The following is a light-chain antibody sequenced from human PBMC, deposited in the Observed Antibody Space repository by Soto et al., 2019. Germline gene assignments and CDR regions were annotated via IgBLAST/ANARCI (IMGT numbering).Light chain of an antibody. CDR3: QQSYNTPQYT. CDR2: AAS. Sequence: DIQMTQSPSSLSASVGDRVTNTCRASQTISSYLNWYQQKPGKAPKLLIYAASSLQSGVPSRFSGSGSGIDFTLTISSLQPEDFAIYYCQQSYNTPQYTFGQGTELEIK. V-gene: IGKV1-39*01. J-gene: IGKJ2*01. CDR1: QTISSY.